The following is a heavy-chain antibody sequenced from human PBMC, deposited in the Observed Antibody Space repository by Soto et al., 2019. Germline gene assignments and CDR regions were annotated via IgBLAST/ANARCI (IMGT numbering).Heavy chain of an antibody. V-gene: IGHV1-18*03. CDR2: ISAYNGNT. Sequence: ASVKVSFKASGYTVTSYGIGWVLQAPGQGLEWMGWISAYNGNTNYAQKLQGRVTMTTDTSTRTAYMELRSLRSDDMAVYYCARDQLSYGYYFDYWGQGTLVPVSS. D-gene: IGHD1-26*01. CDR3: ARDQLSYGYYFDY. J-gene: IGHJ4*02. CDR1: GYTVTSYG.